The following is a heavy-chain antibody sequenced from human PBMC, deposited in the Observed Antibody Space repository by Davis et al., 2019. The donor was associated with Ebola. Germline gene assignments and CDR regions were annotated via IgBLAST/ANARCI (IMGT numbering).Heavy chain of an antibody. Sequence: PSETLSLTCTVSGGSISSYYWSWIRQPAGKGLEWIGRIYTSGSTNYNPSLKSRVTMSVDTSKNQFSLKLSSVTAADTAVYYCARSLVVPKGNWFDPWGQGTLVTVSS. CDR3: ARSLVVPKGNWFDP. CDR2: IYTSGST. J-gene: IGHJ5*02. D-gene: IGHD2-2*01. CDR1: GGSISSYY. V-gene: IGHV4-4*07.